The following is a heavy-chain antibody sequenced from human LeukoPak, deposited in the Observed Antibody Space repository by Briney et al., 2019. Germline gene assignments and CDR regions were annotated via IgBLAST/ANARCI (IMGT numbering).Heavy chain of an antibody. D-gene: IGHD3-3*01. V-gene: IGHV3-48*03. CDR3: ARTGYDFWGGPPDY. CDR2: ISSSGSTI. J-gene: IGHJ4*02. CDR1: GFTFSSYE. Sequence: PGGSLRLSCAPSGFTFSSYEMNWVRQAPGKGLEWVSYISSSGSTIYYAHSVKGRFTISRDNAKNSLYLQMNSLRAEDTAVYYCARTGYDFWGGPPDYWGQGTLVTVSS.